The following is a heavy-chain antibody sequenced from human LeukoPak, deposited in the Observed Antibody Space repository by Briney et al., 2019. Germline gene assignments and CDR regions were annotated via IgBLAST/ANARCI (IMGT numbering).Heavy chain of an antibody. Sequence: GGSLRLSCAASGFTFSSYAMSWVRQAPGKGLEWVSAISGSGGSTYYADSVKGRFTISRDNSKNTLYLQMNSLRAEDTAVYYCAKVAPAYSSSWYDRFDPWGQGTLVTVSS. CDR3: AKVAPAYSSSWYDRFDP. D-gene: IGHD6-13*01. J-gene: IGHJ5*02. CDR1: GFTFSSYA. CDR2: ISGSGGST. V-gene: IGHV3-23*01.